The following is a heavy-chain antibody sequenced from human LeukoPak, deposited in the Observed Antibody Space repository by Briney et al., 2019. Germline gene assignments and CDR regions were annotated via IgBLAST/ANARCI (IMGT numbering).Heavy chain of an antibody. CDR2: INHSGST. CDR3: ARRDSSSWYPDY. J-gene: IGHJ4*02. Sequence: SETLSLTCAVYGGSFSGCYWSWIRQPPGKGLEWIGEINHSGSTNYNPSLKSRVTISVDTSKNQFSLKLSSATAADTAVYYCARRDSSSWYPDYWGQGALVTVSS. V-gene: IGHV4-34*01. CDR1: GGSFSGCY. D-gene: IGHD6-13*01.